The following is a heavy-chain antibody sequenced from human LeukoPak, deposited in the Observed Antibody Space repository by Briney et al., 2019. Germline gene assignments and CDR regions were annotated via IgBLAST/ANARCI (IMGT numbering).Heavy chain of an antibody. V-gene: IGHV3-23*01. J-gene: IGHJ5*02. Sequence: GGSLRLSCVASGVTLSNYAMSWARQAPGKGLEWVSAISGSGGSTYYADSVKGRFTISRDNSKNTLYLQMNSLRAEDTAVYYCARYFDWLLPYNWFDPWGQGTLVTVSS. CDR3: ARYFDWLLPYNWFDP. CDR2: ISGSGGST. CDR1: GVTLSNYA. D-gene: IGHD3-9*01.